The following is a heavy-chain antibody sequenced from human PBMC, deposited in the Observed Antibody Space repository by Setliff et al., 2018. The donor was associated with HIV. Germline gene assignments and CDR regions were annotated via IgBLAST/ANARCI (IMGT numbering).Heavy chain of an antibody. J-gene: IGHJ3*01. V-gene: IGHV3-23*01. Sequence: VGSLRLSCDASGFAFSTFDMNWVRQSPGKGLEWVAASGRGGDTAYYADSVKGRFTVSRDDSRNMLFLQMNSLGAGDTAIYYCAKPTSGIYPRSFDLWGQGTMVTVSS. CDR3: AKPTSGIYPRSFDL. CDR2: SGRGGDTA. D-gene: IGHD1-26*01. CDR1: GFAFSTFD.